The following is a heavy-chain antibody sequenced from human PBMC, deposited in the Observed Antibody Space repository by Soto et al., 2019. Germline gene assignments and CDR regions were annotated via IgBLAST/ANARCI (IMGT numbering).Heavy chain of an antibody. CDR2: INSDGSST. CDR3: ARDRGQWLVLNYFDY. J-gene: IGHJ4*02. D-gene: IGHD6-19*01. CDR1: GFTFSSYW. V-gene: IGHV3-74*01. Sequence: PGGSLRLSCAAPGFTFSSYWMHWVRQAPGKGLVWVSRINSDGSSTSYADSVKGRFTISRDNAKNTLYLQMNSLRAEDTAVYYCARDRGQWLVLNYFDYWGQGTLVTVSS.